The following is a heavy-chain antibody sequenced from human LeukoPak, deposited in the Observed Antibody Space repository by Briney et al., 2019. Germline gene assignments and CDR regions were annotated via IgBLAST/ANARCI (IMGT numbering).Heavy chain of an antibody. CDR1: GGTFSSYA. J-gene: IGHJ6*03. D-gene: IGHD2-8*01. V-gene: IGHV1-69*01. CDR2: IIPIFGTA. Sequence: SVKVSCKASGGTFSSYAISWARQAPGQGLEWMGGIIPIFGTANYAQKFQGRVTITADESTSTAYMELSSLRSEDTAVYYCARAGYCTNGVCYTDYYYYYYMDVWGKGTTVTVSS. CDR3: ARAGYCTNGVCYTDYYYYYYMDV.